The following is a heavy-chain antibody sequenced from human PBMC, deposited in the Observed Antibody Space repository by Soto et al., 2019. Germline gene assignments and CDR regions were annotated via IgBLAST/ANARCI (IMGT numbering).Heavy chain of an antibody. Sequence: GASVKVSCKASGYTFTSYAMHWVRQAPGQRLEWXGWINAGNGNTKYSQKFQGRVTINRDTSASTAYMELGSLRSQDTAVYYCARSGSGTKYTGFDYWGQGTLVTVAS. CDR2: INAGNGNT. J-gene: IGHJ4*02. D-gene: IGHD3-10*01. V-gene: IGHV1-3*01. CDR3: ARSGSGTKYTGFDY. CDR1: GYTFTSYA.